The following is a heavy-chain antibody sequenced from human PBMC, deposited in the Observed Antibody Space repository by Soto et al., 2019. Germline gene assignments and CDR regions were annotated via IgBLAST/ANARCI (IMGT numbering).Heavy chain of an antibody. Sequence: VQLVQSGAEVKKAGASVKVSCKASGYTFIAYYIHWVRQAPGQGLEWMGWINPDSGATNYAQKFQGRVTMTSDTSISAASMELSRLRSDDTAVYYCARDRGSGWYDNFDYWGQGTLVTVSS. J-gene: IGHJ4*02. CDR1: GYTFIAYY. CDR3: ARDRGSGWYDNFDY. V-gene: IGHV1-2*02. D-gene: IGHD6-19*01. CDR2: INPDSGAT.